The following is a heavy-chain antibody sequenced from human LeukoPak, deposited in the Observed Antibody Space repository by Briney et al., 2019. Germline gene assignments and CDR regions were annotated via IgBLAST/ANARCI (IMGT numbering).Heavy chain of an antibody. V-gene: IGHV3-48*04. CDR2: ISSSSSTI. D-gene: IGHD6-19*01. CDR1: GFTFSNYG. Sequence: GGSLRLSCAASGFTFSNYGMHWVRQAPGKGLEWVSYISSSSSTIYYADSVKGRFTISRDNAKNSLYLQMNSLRAEDTAVYYCARDSSGWPKRFDYWGQGTLVTVSS. J-gene: IGHJ4*02. CDR3: ARDSSGWPKRFDY.